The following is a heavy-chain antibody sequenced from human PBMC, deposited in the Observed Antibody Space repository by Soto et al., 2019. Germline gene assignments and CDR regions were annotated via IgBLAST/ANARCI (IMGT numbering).Heavy chain of an antibody. D-gene: IGHD3-16*01. J-gene: IGHJ4*02. CDR3: AKVSRGGDTVWKD. CDR2: IDVRSRST. V-gene: IGHV3-23*01. Sequence: GGSLRLSFAASGFSFSDYAMSWVRQAPGKGLEWVSGIDVRSRSTNYADPVRGRFTISRDDSKNTLYLQLNSLRVEDTATYFCAKVSRGGDTVWKDWGQGTLVTVSS. CDR1: GFSFSDYA.